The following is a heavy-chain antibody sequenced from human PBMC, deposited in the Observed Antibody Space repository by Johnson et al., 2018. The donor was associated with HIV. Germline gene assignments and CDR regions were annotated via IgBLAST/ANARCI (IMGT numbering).Heavy chain of an antibody. D-gene: IGHD6-19*01. CDR2: IYSGGST. CDR3: ARGGVAVAGTNAFDI. Sequence: EVQVVESGGGLVQPGGSLRLSCAASGFTVSSNYMSWVRQAPGKGLEWVSVIYSGGSTYYADSVKGRFTISRDNSKNTLYLQMNSLRAEDTAVYYCARGGVAVAGTNAFDIWGQGTMVTVSS. CDR1: GFTVSSNY. V-gene: IGHV3-66*01. J-gene: IGHJ3*02.